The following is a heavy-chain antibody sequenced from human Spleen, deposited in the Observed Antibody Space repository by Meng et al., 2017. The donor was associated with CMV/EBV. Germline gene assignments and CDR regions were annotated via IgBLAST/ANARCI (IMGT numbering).Heavy chain of an antibody. D-gene: IGHD1-1*01. J-gene: IGHJ4*02. CDR2: INPHSGDT. CDR1: GYTFTGHY. V-gene: IGHV1-2*07. Sequence: ASVKVSCKTSGYTFTGHYMHWVRQAPGQGLEWMGWINPHSGDTKYGHKFQGRVTMTRDTSITTAYMELSTLRSDDTAVYYCARDKGLLVGPTGSRPPNFYFDHWGQGTPVTVS. CDR3: ARDKGLLVGPTGSRPPNFYFDH.